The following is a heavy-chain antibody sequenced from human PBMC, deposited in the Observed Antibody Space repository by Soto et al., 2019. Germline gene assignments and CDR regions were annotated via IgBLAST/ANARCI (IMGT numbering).Heavy chain of an antibody. Sequence: GWSLRLSCAASGFTVSDYYMSWIRQAPGKGLEWVSYISSSGTTMYYADSVKGRFTISRDNAKNSLYLQLNSLRAEDTAVYYCARIGNSYDITGYFGDFNIWGQGTMVTVS. J-gene: IGHJ3*02. CDR3: ARIGNSYDITGYFGDFNI. D-gene: IGHD3-22*01. CDR2: ISSSGTTM. CDR1: GFTVSDYY. V-gene: IGHV3-11*01.